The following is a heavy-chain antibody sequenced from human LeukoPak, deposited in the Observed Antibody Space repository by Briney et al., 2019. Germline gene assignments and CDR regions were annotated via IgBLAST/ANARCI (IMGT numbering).Heavy chain of an antibody. Sequence: ASVKVSCKAPGYTFTSYGISWVRQAPGQGLEWMGWISAYNGNTNYAQKLQGRVTMTTDTSTSTAYMELRSLRSDDTAVYYCARDREVLWFGESPDYWGQGTLVTVSS. CDR3: ARDREVLWFGESPDY. CDR2: ISAYNGNT. CDR1: GYTFTSYG. D-gene: IGHD3-10*01. J-gene: IGHJ4*02. V-gene: IGHV1-18*01.